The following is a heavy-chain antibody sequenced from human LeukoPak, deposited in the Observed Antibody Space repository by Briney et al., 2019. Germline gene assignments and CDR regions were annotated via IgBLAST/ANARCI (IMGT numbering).Heavy chain of an antibody. CDR1: GGSFSGYY. CDR2: IYYSGST. V-gene: IGHV4-59*01. Sequence: PSETLSLTCAVYGGSFSGYYWSWIRQPPRKGLEWIGYIYYSGSTNYSPSLKSRVTISVDTSKNQFSLKLSSVTAADTAVYYCARELWPDYWGQGTLVTVSS. CDR3: ARELWPDY. J-gene: IGHJ4*02. D-gene: IGHD5-18*01.